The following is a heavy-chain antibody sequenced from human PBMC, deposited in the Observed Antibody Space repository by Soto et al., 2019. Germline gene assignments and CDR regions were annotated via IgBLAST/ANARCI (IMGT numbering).Heavy chain of an antibody. CDR1: GYSFTTYW. D-gene: IGHD1-26*01. CDR3: ARGGKGGSQFYGMEV. CDR2: FYPGDSDA. J-gene: IGHJ6*02. Sequence: GESLKISCVASGYSFTTYWVAWVRQMPGKGLEWMGIFYPGDSDATYSPSFLGQVTISADKSISTAYLQWSRLKASDTAMYFCARGGKGGSQFYGMEVWGQANTVTVSS. V-gene: IGHV5-51*01.